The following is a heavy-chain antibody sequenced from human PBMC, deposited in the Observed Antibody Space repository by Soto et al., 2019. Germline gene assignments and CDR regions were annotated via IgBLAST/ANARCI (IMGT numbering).Heavy chain of an antibody. V-gene: IGHV3-21*01. CDR2: IHSSSSYM. CDR3: AREPSYCSGGTCSSSYYFDY. D-gene: IGHD2-15*01. J-gene: IGHJ4*02. Sequence: SGGSLRLSCAASGFTFSSHGMSWVRQAPGKGLEWVSFIHSSSSYMYFADSVKGRFTISRDNAENSLFLHMNSLRAEDTAVYYCAREPSYCSGGTCSSSYYFDYWGQGNLVTVSS. CDR1: GFTFSSHG.